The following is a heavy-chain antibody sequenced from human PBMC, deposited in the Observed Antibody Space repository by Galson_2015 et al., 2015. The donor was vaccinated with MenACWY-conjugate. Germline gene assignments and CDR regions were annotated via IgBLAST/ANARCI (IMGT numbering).Heavy chain of an antibody. V-gene: IGHV1-2*04. D-gene: IGHD6-13*01. CDR3: ARGGLYDSSWSTFDS. CDR1: GYSFTGYN. Sequence: SCKASGYSFTGYNLHWVRQAPGQGLEWLGWINPNSGDTNYAQKFQGWVTMTRDTSTSTVYMELSRLRSDDTAVYYCARGGLYDSSWSTFDSWGQGTLVTVSS. CDR2: INPNSGDT. J-gene: IGHJ4*02.